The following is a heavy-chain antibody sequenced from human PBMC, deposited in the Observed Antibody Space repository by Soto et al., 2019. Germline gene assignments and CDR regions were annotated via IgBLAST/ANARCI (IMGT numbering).Heavy chain of an antibody. J-gene: IGHJ4*02. CDR3: ARDFVY. CDR1: GRSVSSGSYY. Sequence: QVQLQESGPGLVKPSETLSLTCTVSGRSVSSGSYYWSWIRQPPGRGREWIGYIYDSGSTDYSPTVERRVTRAVDTSKDQFSLKLSSVTAADTAVYYCARDFVYWGQGTLVTVSS. CDR2: IYDSGST. V-gene: IGHV4-61*01.